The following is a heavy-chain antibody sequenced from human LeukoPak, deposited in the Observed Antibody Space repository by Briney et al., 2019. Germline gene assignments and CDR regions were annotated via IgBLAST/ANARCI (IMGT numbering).Heavy chain of an antibody. CDR3: ARDTGLAGPCDY. CDR1: GFTFCDFY. CDR2: MSSSDSTI. Sequence: GGSLRLSCATSGFTFCDFYMSWIRRAPGKGLEWVSYMSSSDSTIYYADSVKGRFTISRDNAKNSLHLQMNSLRAEDTAVYYCARDTGLAGPCDYWGQGTLVTVSS. V-gene: IGHV3-11*01. D-gene: IGHD6-19*01. J-gene: IGHJ4*02.